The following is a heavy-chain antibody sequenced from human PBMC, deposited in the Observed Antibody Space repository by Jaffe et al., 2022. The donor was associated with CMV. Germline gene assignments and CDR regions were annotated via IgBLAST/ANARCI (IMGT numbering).Heavy chain of an antibody. V-gene: IGHV3-9*01. Sequence: EVQLVESGGGLVQPGRSLRLSCAASGFTFDDYAMHWVRQAPGKGLEWVSGISWNSGSIGYADSVKGRFTISRDNAKNSLYLQMNSLRAEDTALYYCAKDIGGNSGGYYYYGMDVWGQGTTVTVSS. J-gene: IGHJ6*02. CDR3: AKDIGGNSGGYYYYGMDV. CDR2: ISWNSGSI. D-gene: IGHD2-21*02. CDR1: GFTFDDYA.